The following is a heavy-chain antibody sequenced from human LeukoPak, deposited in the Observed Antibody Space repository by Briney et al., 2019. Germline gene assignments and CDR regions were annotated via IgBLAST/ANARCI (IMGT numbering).Heavy chain of an antibody. CDR2: MSSSGDTI. CDR3: ARSAPYCSGGSCYSVGYFDY. D-gene: IGHD2-15*01. J-gene: IGHJ4*02. Sequence: GGSLRLSCAASGFTFSDYYMSWIRQAPGKGLEWVSYMSSSGDTIYYADSVKGRFTISRDNAKNSLYLQMNSLRAEDTAVYYCARSAPYCSGGSCYSVGYFDYWGQGTLVTVSS. CDR1: GFTFSDYY. V-gene: IGHV3-11*01.